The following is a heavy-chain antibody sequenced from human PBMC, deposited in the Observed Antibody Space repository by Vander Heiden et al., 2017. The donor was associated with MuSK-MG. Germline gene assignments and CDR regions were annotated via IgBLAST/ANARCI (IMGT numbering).Heavy chain of an antibody. Sequence: QVQLVQSGAEVKKPGASVKVSCTASGYGFTSSGISWVRQAPGQGLEWMGWISGYKGKAKYAQKVQGRVTVTTDTSTSTAYRVLRSLRSDDTAVYYCARDQGYANWFDPWGQGTLVTVSS. CDR3: ARDQGYANWFDP. CDR1: GYGFTSSG. D-gene: IGHD5-12*01. V-gene: IGHV1-18*04. CDR2: ISGYKGKA. J-gene: IGHJ5*02.